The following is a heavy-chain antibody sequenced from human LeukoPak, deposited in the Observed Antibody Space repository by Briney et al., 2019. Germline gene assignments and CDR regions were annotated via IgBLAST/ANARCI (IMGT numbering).Heavy chain of an antibody. CDR1: GGSISSSSYY. CDR3: ARSPVTIFGVVTFDP. CDR2: IYYSGST. V-gene: IGHV4-39*07. Sequence: KTSETLSLTCTVSGGSISSSSYYWGWIRQPPGKGLEWIGSIYYSGSTYYNPPLKSRVTISVDTSKNQFSLKLSSVTAADTAVYYCARSPVTIFGVVTFDPWGQGTLVTVSS. D-gene: IGHD3-3*01. J-gene: IGHJ5*02.